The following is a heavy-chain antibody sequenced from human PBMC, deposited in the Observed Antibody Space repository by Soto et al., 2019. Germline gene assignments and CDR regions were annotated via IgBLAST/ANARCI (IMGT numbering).Heavy chain of an antibody. CDR1: GASVSSSHW. Sequence: QVHLQESGPGLVKPSGTLSLTCGVSGASVSSSHWWTWVRQPPGKGLEWIGEIYHVGFTSYNPSLNSRVIMSMDQSRNQFSLKMSAVTAADTAVYYCARVRPPTSTSPAAVLYYFDYWGQGSLVTVSS. CDR3: ARVRPPTSTSPAAVLYYFDY. J-gene: IGHJ4*02. V-gene: IGHV4-4*02. CDR2: IYHVGFT. D-gene: IGHD2-2*01.